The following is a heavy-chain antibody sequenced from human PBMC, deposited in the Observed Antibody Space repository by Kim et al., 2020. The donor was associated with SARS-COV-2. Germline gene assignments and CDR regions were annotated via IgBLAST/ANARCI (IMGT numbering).Heavy chain of an antibody. CDR2: ISYDGSNK. V-gene: IGHV3-30*04. CDR1: GFIFSSYA. CDR3: ARGGIGAAGTLKY. Sequence: GGSLRLSCAASGFIFSSYAMHWVRQAPGKGLEWVAVISYDGSNKYYADSVKGRFTISRDNSKNTLYLQINSLRAEDTAVYYCARGGIGAAGTLKYWGQGT. D-gene: IGHD6-13*01. J-gene: IGHJ4*02.